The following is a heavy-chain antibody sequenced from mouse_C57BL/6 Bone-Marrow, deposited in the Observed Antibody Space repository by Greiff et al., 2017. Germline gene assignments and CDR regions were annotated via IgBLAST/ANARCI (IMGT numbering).Heavy chain of an antibody. CDR3: ARGYYGSSSWFAY. D-gene: IGHD1-1*01. J-gene: IGHJ3*01. CDR2: LWWDDAK. V-gene: IGHV8-8*01. CDR1: GFSLNTFDMR. Sequence: QVTLQESGPGILQPSQTVSLTCSSSGFSLNTFDMRVGRLRQPSGKGLVWMVHLWWDDAKYYNPSLKSRPTTSKDTSKTPVFLKIANVDTADTATYSGARGYYGSSSWFAYWGQGTLVTVSA.